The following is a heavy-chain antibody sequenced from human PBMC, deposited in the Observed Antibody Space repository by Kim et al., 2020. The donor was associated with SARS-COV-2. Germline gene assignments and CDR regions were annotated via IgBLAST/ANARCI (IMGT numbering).Heavy chain of an antibody. CDR1: GFTFSSYA. D-gene: IGHD3-10*01. Sequence: GSLRLSCAASGFTFSSYAMHWVRQAPGKGLEWVAVISYDGSNKYYADSVKGRFTISRDNSKNTLYLQMNSLRAEDTAVYYCARAQKGDVLLWFGELYDDAFDIWGQGTMVTVSS. J-gene: IGHJ3*02. CDR2: ISYDGSNK. CDR3: ARAQKGDVLLWFGELYDDAFDI. V-gene: IGHV3-30*04.